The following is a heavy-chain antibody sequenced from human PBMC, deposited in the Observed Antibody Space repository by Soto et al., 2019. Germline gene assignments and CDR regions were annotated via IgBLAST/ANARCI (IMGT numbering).Heavy chain of an antibody. CDR3: ARDQAPRYSSSSWYYYGMDV. J-gene: IGHJ6*02. Sequence: QVQLVESGGGVVQPGRSLRLSCAASGFTFSSYGMHWVRQAPGKGLEWVAVIRYDGSNKYYADSVKGRFTISRDNSKNTLYLQMNSLRAEDTAVYYCARDQAPRYSSSSWYYYGMDVWGQGTTVTVSS. D-gene: IGHD6-6*01. CDR1: GFTFSSYG. V-gene: IGHV3-33*01. CDR2: IRYDGSNK.